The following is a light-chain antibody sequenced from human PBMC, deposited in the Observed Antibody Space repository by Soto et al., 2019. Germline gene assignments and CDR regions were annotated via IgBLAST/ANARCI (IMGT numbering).Light chain of an antibody. CDR1: QDIGNF. CDR3: QQYGSSLWT. V-gene: IGKV1-12*01. Sequence: DIQMRPSPSSVSASVGERVTITFRASQDIGNFLAWYQQTPGKAPKLLIHGASSLYRGVASRFSGGGTGTDFTLTILSLQPEDFAVYYCQQYGSSLWTFGQGTKVDIK. J-gene: IGKJ1*01. CDR2: GAS.